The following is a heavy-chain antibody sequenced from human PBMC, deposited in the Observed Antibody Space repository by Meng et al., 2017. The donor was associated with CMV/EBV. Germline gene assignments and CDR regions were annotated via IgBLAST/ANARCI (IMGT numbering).Heavy chain of an antibody. CDR2: IYYSGRT. Sequence: EWSPGRVKPSHALSLTCPCSGGSISRGDYYWSWIRQPPGKGLEWIGYIYYSGRTYYNPSLKSRVTISVDTSKNQFSLKLSSVTAADTAVYYCAREGDNPFDYWGQGTLVTVSS. D-gene: IGHD2-21*02. CDR3: AREGDNPFDY. CDR1: GGSISRGDYY. V-gene: IGHV4-30-4*08. J-gene: IGHJ4*02.